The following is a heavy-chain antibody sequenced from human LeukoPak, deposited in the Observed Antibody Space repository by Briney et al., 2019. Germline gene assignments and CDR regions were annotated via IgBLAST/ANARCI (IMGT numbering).Heavy chain of an antibody. Sequence: SSETLPLTCTVSGGSISSYYWSWIRQPPGKGLEWIGYIYYSGSTNDNPSLKSRVTISGDTSKNQFSLKLSSVTAADTAVYYCASGRDGYNYLGQGTLVTVSS. CDR3: ASGRDGYNY. D-gene: IGHD5-24*01. CDR1: GGSISSYY. V-gene: IGHV4-59*01. CDR2: IYYSGST. J-gene: IGHJ4*02.